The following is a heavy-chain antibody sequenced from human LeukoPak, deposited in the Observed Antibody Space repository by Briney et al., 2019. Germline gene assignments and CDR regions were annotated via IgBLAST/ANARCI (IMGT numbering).Heavy chain of an antibody. Sequence: GRSLRLSCAASGFTFSTYSMHWVRQAPGKGLEWVAVISYDGTNIYYADSVKGRFTISRDNSKNTLYLQMNSLRAEDTAVYYCARDHITFVRGVIYYYYGVDVWGQGTTATVSS. V-gene: IGHV3-30-3*01. CDR2: ISYDGTNI. J-gene: IGHJ6*02. D-gene: IGHD3-10*01. CDR3: ARDHITFVRGVIYYYYGVDV. CDR1: GFTFSTYS.